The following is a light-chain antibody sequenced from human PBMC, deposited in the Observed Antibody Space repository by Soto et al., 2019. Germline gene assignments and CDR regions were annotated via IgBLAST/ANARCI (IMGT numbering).Light chain of an antibody. CDR2: DAS. V-gene: IGKV3-11*01. Sequence: EIVLTQSPATLSLSPGERATLSCRASQSVSSYLAWYQQKPGQAPRLLIYDASNRATGIPARFSGSGSGTDFTLTISSLEPEDFAVYYCQQRSKLITFGQGTRLEIK. J-gene: IGKJ5*01. CDR1: QSVSSY. CDR3: QQRSKLIT.